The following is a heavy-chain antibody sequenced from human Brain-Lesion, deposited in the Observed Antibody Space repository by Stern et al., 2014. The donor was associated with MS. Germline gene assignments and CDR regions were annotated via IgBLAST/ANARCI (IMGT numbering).Heavy chain of an antibody. J-gene: IGHJ3*01. CDR1: DDSLNSVVYS. Sequence: VKLVESGSGLVKPSQTLSLTCAVSDDSLNSVVYSWSWIRQPPGKGLEWIGSIYHSGRSYFSPSLKRRVTISVDRSKNQFPRKLSSVTAADTAVYYCARGDHRNSYDSSGYYYFVFDVWGQGTMVTVSS. CDR3: ARGDHRNSYDSSGYYYFVFDV. V-gene: IGHV4-30-2*01. CDR2: IYHSGRS. D-gene: IGHD3-22*01.